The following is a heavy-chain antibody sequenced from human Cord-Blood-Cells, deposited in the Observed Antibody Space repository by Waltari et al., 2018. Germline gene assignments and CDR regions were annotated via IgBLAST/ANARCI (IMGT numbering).Heavy chain of an antibody. V-gene: IGHV4-38-2*02. D-gene: IGHD2-2*01. CDR1: GYSISSGYF. Sequence: QVQLQESGPGLVKPSETLSLTCTVSGYSISSGYFWGWIRQPPGKGLAWIGSIDHRGSPSSTPPTRRRVTTSIDTSKNEFSRKLSSVTAADTAVYYCARDEYCSSTSCYGVDYYYYYGMNVWGQGTTVTVSS. J-gene: IGHJ6*02. CDR3: ARDEYCSSTSCYGVDYYYYYGMNV. CDR2: IDHRGSP.